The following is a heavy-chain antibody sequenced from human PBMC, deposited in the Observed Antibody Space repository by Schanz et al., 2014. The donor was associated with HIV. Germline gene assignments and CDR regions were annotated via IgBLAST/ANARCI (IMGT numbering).Heavy chain of an antibody. J-gene: IGHJ4*02. CDR1: GFSFRTFG. Sequence: VQLVESGGGVVQPGRSLRLSCVASGFSFRTFGMHWVRQAPGKGLEWVANIKEDGIEKYYVDSVKGRFTISRDNSKNTLYLQMNNLRAEDTAVYGCARQGLRFSFWLDYWGQGTPVTVS. CDR2: IKEDGIEK. V-gene: IGHV3-7*01. CDR3: ARQGLRFSFWLDY. D-gene: IGHD4-17*01.